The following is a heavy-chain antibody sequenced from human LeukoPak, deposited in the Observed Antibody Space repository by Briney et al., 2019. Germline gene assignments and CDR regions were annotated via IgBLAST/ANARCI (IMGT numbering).Heavy chain of an antibody. D-gene: IGHD2-15*01. J-gene: IGHJ6*03. CDR3: ARVLRYCSGGNCYSGGLGYMDV. Sequence: GGSLRLSCAASGFIFSSYGMHWVRQAPGKGLEWVAFIRYDGSNKYYADSVKGRFTISRDNAKNSLFLQVNSLRAEDTAVYYCARVLRYCSGGNCYSGGLGYMDVWGKGTTVTISS. CDR1: GFIFSSYG. CDR2: IRYDGSNK. V-gene: IGHV3-30*02.